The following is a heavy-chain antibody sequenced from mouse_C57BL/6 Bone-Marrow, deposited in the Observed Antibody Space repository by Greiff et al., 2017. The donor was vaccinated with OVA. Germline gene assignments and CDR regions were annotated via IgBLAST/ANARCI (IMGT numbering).Heavy chain of an antibody. Sequence: DVMLVESGDGLVKPGGSLKLSCAASGFTFSSYAMSWVRQTPEKRLEWVAYISSGGDYIYYADTVKGRFTISRDNARNTLYLQMSSLKSEDTAMYYCTRRGGYGNYAWFAYWGQGTLVTVSA. J-gene: IGHJ3*01. V-gene: IGHV5-9-1*02. CDR3: TRRGGYGNYAWFAY. CDR2: ISSGGDYI. CDR1: GFTFSSYA. D-gene: IGHD2-1*01.